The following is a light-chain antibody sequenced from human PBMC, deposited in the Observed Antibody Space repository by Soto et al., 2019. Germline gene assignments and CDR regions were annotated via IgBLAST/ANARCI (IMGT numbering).Light chain of an antibody. CDR1: SSNIGAGYG. CDR2: GSG. V-gene: IGLV1-40*01. J-gene: IGLJ1*01. CDR3: QSYDSSLRGAV. Sequence: QLVLTQPPSVSGPPGQGVTIFCTGSSSNIGAGYGVNWYQQLPGSAPKLLIYGSGNRPSGVPDRFSGSKSGTSASLAITGLQAEYEADYYCQSYDSSLRGAVFGAGTKLTVL.